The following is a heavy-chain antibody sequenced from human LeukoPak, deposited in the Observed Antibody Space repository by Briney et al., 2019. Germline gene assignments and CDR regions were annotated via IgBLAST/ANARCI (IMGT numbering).Heavy chain of an antibody. CDR2: IWYDGSNK. D-gene: IGHD3-22*01. V-gene: IGHV3-33*01. CDR3: ARGSYYYDSSGLNY. J-gene: IGHJ4*02. Sequence: QTGGSLRLSCAASGFTFSSYGMHWVRQAPGKGLEWVAVIWYDGSNKYYADSVKGRFTISRDNSKNTLYLQMNSLRAEDTAVYYCARGSYYYDSSGLNYWGQGTLVAVSS. CDR1: GFTFSSYG.